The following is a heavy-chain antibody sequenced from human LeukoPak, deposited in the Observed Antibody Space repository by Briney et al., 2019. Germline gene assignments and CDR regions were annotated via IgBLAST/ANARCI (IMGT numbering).Heavy chain of an antibody. CDR2: ISSSSSTI. CDR3: ARDLDYYDSSGYPTLDY. D-gene: IGHD3-22*01. V-gene: IGHV3-48*01. CDR1: GFTFNSYS. J-gene: IGHJ4*02. Sequence: GGSLRLSCAASGFTFNSYSMNWVRQAPGKGLEWVSYISSSSSTIYYADSVKGRFTISRDNAKNSLYLQMNSLRAEDTAVYYCARDLDYYDSSGYPTLDYWGQGTLVTVSS.